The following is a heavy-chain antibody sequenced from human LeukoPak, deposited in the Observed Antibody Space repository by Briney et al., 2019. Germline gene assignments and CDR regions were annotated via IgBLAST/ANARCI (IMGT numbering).Heavy chain of an antibody. CDR2: IYYSGST. J-gene: IGHJ4*02. Sequence: SETLSLTCTVSGSSISSSSYYWGWIRQPPGKGLEWIGSIYYSGSTYYNPSLKSRVTISVDTSKNQFSLKLSSVTAADTAVYYCAGTGDLWYWGQGTLVTVSS. CDR3: AGTGDLWY. V-gene: IGHV4-39*01. D-gene: IGHD7-27*01. CDR1: GSSISSSSYY.